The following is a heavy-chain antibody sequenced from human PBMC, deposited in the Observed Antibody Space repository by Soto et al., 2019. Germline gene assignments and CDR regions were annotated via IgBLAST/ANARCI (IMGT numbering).Heavy chain of an antibody. CDR2: INHSGST. V-gene: IGHV4-34*01. CDR1: GGSFSGYY. CDR3: ARGRGHY. J-gene: IGHJ4*02. Sequence: SETLSLTCAVYGGSFSGYYWSWIRQPPGKGLEWIGEINHSGSTNYNPSLKSRVTISVDTSKNQFSLKLSSVTAADTAVYYCARGRGHYWGQGTLVTVSS.